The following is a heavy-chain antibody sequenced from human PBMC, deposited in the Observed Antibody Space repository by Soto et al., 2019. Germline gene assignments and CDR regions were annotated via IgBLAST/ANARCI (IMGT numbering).Heavy chain of an antibody. J-gene: IGHJ4*02. CDR3: ARASPRGYEY. CDR1: GFAFSTYT. CDR2: LSSRSDYV. V-gene: IGHV3-21*01. D-gene: IGHD3-3*01. Sequence: EVQLVESGGGLVKPGGSLRLSCAASGFAFSTYTMSWVRQAPGKGLEWVSTLSSRSDYVYYADSVKDRFTISRDNARNSLYLQMNNLRAEDTAVYYCARASPRGYEYWGQGTLATVSS.